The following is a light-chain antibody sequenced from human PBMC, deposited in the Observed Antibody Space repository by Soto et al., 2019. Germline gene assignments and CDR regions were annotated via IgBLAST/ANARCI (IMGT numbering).Light chain of an antibody. CDR1: QYIGRW. V-gene: IGKV1-5*01. J-gene: IGKJ1*01. CDR2: DAS. CDR3: QQYNVYSRT. Sequence: DIQMTQSPSTLSASVGDRVTITCRASQYIGRWLAWYQQKPEKAPKLLIHDASSLQGGVPSRFSGSGYGTEFTLTIISLQPNDFAAYYCQQYNVYSRTFGQGTKVEIK.